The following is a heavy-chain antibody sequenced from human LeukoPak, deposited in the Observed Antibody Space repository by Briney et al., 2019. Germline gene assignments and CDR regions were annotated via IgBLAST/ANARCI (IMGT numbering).Heavy chain of an antibody. J-gene: IGHJ6*04. CDR3: AGSLLYYDFWSGYSAV. CDR1: GGSFSGYY. D-gene: IGHD3-3*01. Sequence: PSETLSLTCAVYGGSFSGYYWSWIRQPPGKGLEWIGEINHSGSTNYNPSLKSRVTISVDTSKNQFSLKLSSVTAADTAVYYCAGSLLYYDFWSGYSAVWGKGTTVTVSS. V-gene: IGHV4-34*01. CDR2: INHSGST.